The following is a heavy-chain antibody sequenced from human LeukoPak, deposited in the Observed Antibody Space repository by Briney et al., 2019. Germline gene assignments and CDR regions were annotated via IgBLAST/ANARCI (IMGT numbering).Heavy chain of an antibody. V-gene: IGHV1-69*10. J-gene: IGHJ4*02. CDR1: GGTFSSYA. Sequence: ASVTVSCKASGGTFSSYAISWVRQAPGQGLEWLGRIIPILGIANYAQKFQGRVTITADKSTSTASMELSSLRSEDTAVYYCAREESGSYWYWGKGTLVTVSS. CDR2: IIPILGIA. D-gene: IGHD1-26*01. CDR3: AREESGSYWY.